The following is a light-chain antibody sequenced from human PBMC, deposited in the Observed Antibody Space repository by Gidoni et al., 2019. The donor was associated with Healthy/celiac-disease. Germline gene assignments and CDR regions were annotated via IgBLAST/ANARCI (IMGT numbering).Light chain of an antibody. V-gene: IGKV2-28*01. CDR3: MQALQTPWT. J-gene: IGKJ1*01. CDR2: LGS. CDR1: QSLLHSDGYNY. Sequence: DIVMTQSPLSLPVTPGEPAFISCRSSQSLLHSDGYNYLDWYLQKPGQSPQLLIYLGSSRASGVPDRFSASGSGTDFTLIISRVEAEDVGVYYCMQALQTPWTFGQGTKVEIK.